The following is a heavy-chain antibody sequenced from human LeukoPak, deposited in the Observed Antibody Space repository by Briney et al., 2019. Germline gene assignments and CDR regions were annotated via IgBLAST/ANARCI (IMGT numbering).Heavy chain of an antibody. V-gene: IGHV3-21*01. CDR1: GFTFSSYW. Sequence: GGSLRLSCAASGFTFSSYWMSWVRQAPGKGLEWVSSISSSSYIYYADSVKGRFTISRDNAKNSLYLQMNSLRAEDTAVYYCARDVWSGELLNWFDPWGQGTLVTVSS. CDR3: ARDVWSGELLNWFDP. J-gene: IGHJ5*02. CDR2: ISSSSYI. D-gene: IGHD1-26*01.